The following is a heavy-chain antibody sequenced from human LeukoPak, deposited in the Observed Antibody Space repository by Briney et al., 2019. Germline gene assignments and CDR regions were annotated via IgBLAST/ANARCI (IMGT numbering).Heavy chain of an antibody. Sequence: SETLSLTCAVYGGSFSGYYWSWIRQPPGKGLEWIGEINHSGSTNYNPCLKSRVTISVDTSKNQFSLKLSTVTAADTAVYYCAKWGGSGSSYYYYYYGMNGGGKGTTVTVSA. CDR2: INHSGST. D-gene: IGHD3-10*01. CDR3: AKWGGSGSSYYYYYYGMNG. CDR1: GGSFSGYY. J-gene: IGHJ6*04. V-gene: IGHV4-34*01.